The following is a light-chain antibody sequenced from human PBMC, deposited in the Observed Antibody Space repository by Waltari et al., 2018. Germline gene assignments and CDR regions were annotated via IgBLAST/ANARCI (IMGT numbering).Light chain of an antibody. CDR2: RND. CDR1: GPNLGSRS. V-gene: IGLV1-47*01. J-gene: IGLJ3*02. CDR3: VAWDDSLSGRL. Sequence: QSVLPQPPSASGTPGQRVTISCSGSGPNLGSRSVYWYQQLPGTAPKLLIYRNDQRPSGVPDRFSGSKSGTSASLAISGLRSEDEADYYCVAWDDSLSGRLFGGGTKLTVL.